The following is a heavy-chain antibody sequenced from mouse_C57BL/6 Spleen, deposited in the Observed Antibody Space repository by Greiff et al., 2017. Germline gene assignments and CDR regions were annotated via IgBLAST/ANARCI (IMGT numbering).Heavy chain of an antibody. CDR3: ARQGGYYGSSSAWFAY. J-gene: IGHJ3*01. V-gene: IGHV1-55*01. CDR1: GYTFTSYW. Sequence: QVQLKQPGAELVKPGASVKMSCKASGYTFTSYWITWVKQRPGQGLEWIGDIYPGSGSTNYNEKFKSKATLTVDTSSSTAYMQLSSLTSEDSAVYYCARQGGYYGSSSAWFAYWGQGTLVTVSA. CDR2: IYPGSGST. D-gene: IGHD1-1*01.